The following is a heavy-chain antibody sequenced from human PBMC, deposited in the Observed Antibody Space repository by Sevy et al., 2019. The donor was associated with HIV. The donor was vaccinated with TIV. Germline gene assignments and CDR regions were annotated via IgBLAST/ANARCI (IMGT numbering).Heavy chain of an antibody. CDR2: IKSNTDGGTI. D-gene: IGHD6-19*01. J-gene: IGHJ4*02. V-gene: IGHV3-15*01. CDR3: TAVAAGTALDFDY. CDR1: GFTFRSKW. Sequence: GGSLRLSCAASGFTFRSKWMSWVRQAPGKGLEWVGRIKSNTDGGTIDYAAPVKGRLTISRDDSRNTLYLQMNSLKTEDTAVYYCTAVAAGTALDFDYWGQGTLVTVSS.